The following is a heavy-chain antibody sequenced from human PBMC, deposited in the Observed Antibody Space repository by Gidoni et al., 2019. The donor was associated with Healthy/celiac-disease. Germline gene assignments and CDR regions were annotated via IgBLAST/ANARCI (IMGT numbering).Heavy chain of an antibody. J-gene: IGHJ6*02. D-gene: IGHD6-6*01. V-gene: IGHV3-9*01. CDR1: GFTFDDYA. CDR3: AREGDPYSSSSPTTCGMDV. CDR2: IRWNSGSI. Sequence: EVQLVESGGGLVQPGRSLRLSCAASGFTFDDYAMHWVRQAPGKGLGWVSGIRWNSGSIGYADSVKGRFTISRDNAKNSLYLQMNSLRAEDTALYYCAREGDPYSSSSPTTCGMDVWGQWTTVTVSS.